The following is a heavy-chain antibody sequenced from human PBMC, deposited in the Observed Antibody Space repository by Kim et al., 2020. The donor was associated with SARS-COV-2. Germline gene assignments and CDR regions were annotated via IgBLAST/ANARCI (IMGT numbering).Heavy chain of an antibody. J-gene: IGHJ5*02. V-gene: IGHV4-4*07. CDR2: ST. CDR3: AREHPMNWFDP. Sequence: STNYNPSLKSRVTMSVDTSKNQFSLKLTSVTAADTAVYYCAREHPMNWFDPWGQGTLVTVSS. D-gene: IGHD2-2*01.